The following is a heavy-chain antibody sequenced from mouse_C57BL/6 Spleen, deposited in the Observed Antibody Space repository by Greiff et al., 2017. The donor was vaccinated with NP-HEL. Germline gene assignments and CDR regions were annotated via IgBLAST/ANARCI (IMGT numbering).Heavy chain of an antibody. Sequence: QVQLQQSGAELAKPGASVKLSCKASGYTFTSYWMHWVKQRPGQGLEWIGYINPSSGYTKYNQKFKDKATLTADKSSSTAYMQLSSLPYKHSAVYYCARWPLSSGYVDYAMDYWGQGTSVTVSS. CDR3: ARWPLSSGYVDYAMDY. CDR2: INPSSGYT. J-gene: IGHJ4*01. CDR1: GYTFTSYW. V-gene: IGHV1-7*01. D-gene: IGHD3-2*02.